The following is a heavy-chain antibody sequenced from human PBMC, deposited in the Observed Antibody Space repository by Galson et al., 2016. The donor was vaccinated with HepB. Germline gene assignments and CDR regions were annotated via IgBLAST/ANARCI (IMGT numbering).Heavy chain of an antibody. CDR2: ISGSDDNI. Sequence: SLRLSCAASGFTFNSYGMSWVRQAPGKGLGWVSSISGSDDNIHYADSVKGRFTISRDNSKNTLSLQMNSLRAEDTALYYCAKHRAYSSGPQDYWGQGTLVTVSS. J-gene: IGHJ4*02. V-gene: IGHV3-23*01. CDR3: AKHRAYSSGPQDY. CDR1: GFTFNSYG. D-gene: IGHD6-19*01.